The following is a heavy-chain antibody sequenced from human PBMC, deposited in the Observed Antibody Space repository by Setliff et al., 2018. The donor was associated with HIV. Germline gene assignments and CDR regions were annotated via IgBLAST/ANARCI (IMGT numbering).Heavy chain of an antibody. CDR1: GYTSTSYD. V-gene: IGHV1-8*01. CDR2: MNPDSGNT. CDR3: ARTRSGGSSVYYYYYMDV. Sequence: GASVKVSCKASGYTSTSYDINWVRQATGQGLEWMGWMNPDSGNTGSAQNFQGRLTITWNPSISTAYMELGSLGFDDTAVYFCARTRSGGSSVYYYYYMDVWGQGTAVTVSS. J-gene: IGHJ6*03. D-gene: IGHD2-15*01.